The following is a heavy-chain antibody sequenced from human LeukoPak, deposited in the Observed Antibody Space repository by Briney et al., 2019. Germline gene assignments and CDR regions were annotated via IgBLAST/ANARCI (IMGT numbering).Heavy chain of an antibody. J-gene: IGHJ4*02. D-gene: IGHD6-19*01. CDR2: ISGSGSGGST. V-gene: IGHV3-23*01. CDR3: AKAESEYSSGWDCFDY. Sequence: PGGSLRLSCAASGFTFSSSAMSWVRQAPGKGLEWVSNISGSGSGGSTYYADSVKGRFTISRDNSKNSLYLQMNSLRAEDTAVYYCAKAESEYSSGWDCFDYWGQGTLVTVSS. CDR1: GFTFSSSA.